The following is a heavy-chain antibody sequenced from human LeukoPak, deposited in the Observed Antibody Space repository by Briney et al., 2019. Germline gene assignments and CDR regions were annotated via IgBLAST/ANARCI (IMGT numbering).Heavy chain of an antibody. CDR1: GYTFTGYY. CDR3: AKFEGVAGYLDY. D-gene: IGHD6-19*01. V-gene: IGHV1-2*02. CDR2: INPKTGGT. J-gene: IGHJ4*02. Sequence: ASVKVSCKASGYTFTGYYMHWVRQAPGQGLEGMGWINPKTGGTYSAQKFQGRITMTRDTSISTAYMELSSLKSDDTAVYYCAKFEGVAGYLDYWGQGSLVTVSS.